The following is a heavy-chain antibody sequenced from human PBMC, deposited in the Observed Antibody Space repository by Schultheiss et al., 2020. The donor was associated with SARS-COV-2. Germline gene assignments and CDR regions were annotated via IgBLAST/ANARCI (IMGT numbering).Heavy chain of an antibody. CDR1: GYSFTSYW. CDR3: ARHETDYITMRLGNIDY. Sequence: GESLKISCKGSGYSFTSYWIGWVRQMPGKGLEWMGIIYPGDSDTRYSPSFQGQVTISADKSISTAYLQWSSLKASDTAMYYCARHETDYITMRLGNIDYWGQGTLVTVSS. D-gene: IGHD3-10*01. CDR2: IYPGDSDT. J-gene: IGHJ4*02. V-gene: IGHV5-51*01.